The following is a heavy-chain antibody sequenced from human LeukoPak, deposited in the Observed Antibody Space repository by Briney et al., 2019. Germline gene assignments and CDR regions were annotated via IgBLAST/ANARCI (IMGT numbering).Heavy chain of an antibody. CDR2: IYHSGST. D-gene: IGHD3-10*01. CDR3: ASHVLLWFGELLLPNWFDP. J-gene: IGHJ5*02. Sequence: PSETLSLTCAVSGYSLSSGYYWGWIRQPPGKGLEWIGSIYHSGSTYYNPSLKSRVTISVDTSKNQFSLKLSSVTAADTAVYYCASHVLLWFGELLLPNWFDPWGQGTLVTVCS. V-gene: IGHV4-38-2*01. CDR1: GYSLSSGYY.